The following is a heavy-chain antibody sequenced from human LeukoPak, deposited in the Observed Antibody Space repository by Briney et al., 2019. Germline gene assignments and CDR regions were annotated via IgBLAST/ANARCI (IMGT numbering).Heavy chain of an antibody. V-gene: IGHV3-21*01. Sequence: TGGSLRLSCAASGFTFSSYSMNWVRQAPGKGLEWVSSISSSSSYIYYADSVKGRFTISRDNAKNSLYLQMNSLRAEDTAVYYCARELSSGWSLDYWGQGTLVTVSS. J-gene: IGHJ4*02. CDR3: ARELSSGWSLDY. CDR1: GFTFSSYS. CDR2: ISSSSSYI. D-gene: IGHD6-19*01.